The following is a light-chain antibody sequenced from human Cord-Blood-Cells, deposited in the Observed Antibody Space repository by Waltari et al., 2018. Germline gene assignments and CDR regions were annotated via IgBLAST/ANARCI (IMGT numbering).Light chain of an antibody. CDR1: QSISSY. J-gene: IGKJ4*01. CDR2: AAS. V-gene: IGKV1-39*01. CDR3: QQSYSTPLT. Sequence: DIQMTQSPSSLSASVGDRVTITCRASQSISSYLNWYLQQPGKDPKLLIYAASSLQSWVPSRFRGSGSGTDFTLTISSLQPEDFATYYCQQSYSTPLTFGGGTKVEIK.